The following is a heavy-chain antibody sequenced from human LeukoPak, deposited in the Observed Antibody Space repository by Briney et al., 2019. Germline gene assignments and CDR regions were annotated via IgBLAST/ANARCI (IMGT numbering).Heavy chain of an antibody. CDR2: INHSGST. V-gene: IGHV4-34*01. CDR1: GGSFSGYY. D-gene: IGHD2-2*01. J-gene: IGHJ5*02. Sequence: PSETLSLTCAVYGGSFSGYYWSWIRQPPGKGLEWIGEINHSGSTNYNPSLKSRVTISVDTSKNQFSLKLSSVTAADTAVYYCARGRGDIVVVPAATNHNWFDPWGQGTLVTVSS. CDR3: ARGRGDIVVVPAATNHNWFDP.